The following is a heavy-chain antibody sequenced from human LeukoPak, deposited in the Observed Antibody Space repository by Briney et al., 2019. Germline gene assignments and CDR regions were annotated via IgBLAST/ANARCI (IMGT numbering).Heavy chain of an antibody. CDR1: GFTVITND. CDR3: ARGVEPLAANTLAY. J-gene: IGHJ4*02. D-gene: IGHD1-14*01. Sequence: GSLRLSCAASGFTVITNDMTWVRQAPGKGLEWVSVLYSDGNTKYADSVQGRFTISRDNSKNTLYLEMNSLSPDDTAVYYCARGVEPLAANTLAYWGQGTLVSLPS. CDR2: LYSDGNT. V-gene: IGHV3-53*01.